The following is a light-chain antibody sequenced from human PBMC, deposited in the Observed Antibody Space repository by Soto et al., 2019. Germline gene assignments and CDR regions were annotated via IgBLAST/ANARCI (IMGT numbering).Light chain of an antibody. CDR1: QSVPKNY. CDR3: HQCATSPLT. J-gene: IGKJ4*01. CDR2: DAS. V-gene: IGKV3-20*01. Sequence: EILLTQSPDTLSLSPGERATLSCRASQSVPKNYLAWYQHKPDQAPRLLIYDASSRATGIPDRFSGSGSGTEFTLTISRLEPEDFAVYFCHQCATSPLTFGGGTKVKIK.